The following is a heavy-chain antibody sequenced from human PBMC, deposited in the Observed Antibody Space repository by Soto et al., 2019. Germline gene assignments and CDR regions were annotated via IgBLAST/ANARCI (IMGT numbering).Heavy chain of an antibody. J-gene: IGHJ4*02. D-gene: IGHD1-20*01. CDR3: ARDPVPGIPDYFDR. CDR2: IGHDGVNK. Sequence: QVRLVESGGGVVQPGRSLRLSCAASGFVFGNFAMHWVRQAPGKGPEWVTGIGHDGVNKYYADSVRGRFTVSRDDSKNTLYLEMNSLRVEASAVYYCARDPVPGIPDYFDRGGQGPLVTVSS. CDR1: GFVFGNFA. V-gene: IGHV3-30*04.